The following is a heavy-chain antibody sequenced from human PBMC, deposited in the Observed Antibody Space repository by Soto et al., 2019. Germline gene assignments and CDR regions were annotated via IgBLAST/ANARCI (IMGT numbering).Heavy chain of an antibody. V-gene: IGHV1-3*01. CDR1: VYTFTRYT. CDR2: INPDNGNT. J-gene: IGHJ5*02. D-gene: IGHD2-15*01. CDR3: ARGIATGQLDP. Sequence: KHRGVSVKVSCKASVYTFTRYTMNWVRQAPGQRLEWMGWINPDNGNTKSSQKFQDRVIITRDTSASTAYMDLSSLRSEDTAVYYCARGIATGQLDPWGQGTLVTVSS.